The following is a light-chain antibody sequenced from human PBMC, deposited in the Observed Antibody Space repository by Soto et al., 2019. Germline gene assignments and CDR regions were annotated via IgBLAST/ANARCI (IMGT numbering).Light chain of an antibody. CDR3: CSYACSYTFRGYV. J-gene: IGLJ1*01. V-gene: IGLV2-11*01. CDR2: DVS. CDR1: SSDVGGYNY. Sequence: QSALTQPRSVSGSPGQSVTISCTGTSSDVGGYNYVSWYQQHPGKAPKLMIYDVSKRPSGVPDRFSGSKSGNTASLTISGLQAEDEADYYCCSYACSYTFRGYVFGTGTKVTVL.